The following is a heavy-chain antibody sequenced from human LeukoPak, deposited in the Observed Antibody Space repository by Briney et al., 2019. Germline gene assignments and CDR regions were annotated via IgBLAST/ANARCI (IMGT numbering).Heavy chain of an antibody. J-gene: IGHJ6*02. CDR1: GGSFSGYY. V-gene: IGHV4-34*01. CDR2: INHSGST. CDR3: ARGWVRRPYYYYYGMDV. Sequence: SEALSLTCAVYGGSFSGYYWRWIRQPAGKGLEWIGEINHSGSTNYNPSLKSRVTISVDTSKNQFYLKLSSVTAADTAVYYCARGWVRRPYYYYYGMDVWGQGTTVTVSS. D-gene: IGHD1-1*01.